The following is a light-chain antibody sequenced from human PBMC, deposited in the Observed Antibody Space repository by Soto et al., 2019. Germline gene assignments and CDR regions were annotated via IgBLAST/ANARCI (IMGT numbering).Light chain of an antibody. CDR2: EGS. CDR3: CSYAGSSTYV. Sequence: QSALTQPASVSGSPGRSITISCTRISSDVGSYNLVSWYQQHPGKAPKVMIYEGSKRPSGVSNRFSGSKSGNTASLTISGLQAEDEADYYCCSYAGSSTYVFGTGTKVTVL. J-gene: IGLJ1*01. CDR1: SSDVGSYNL. V-gene: IGLV2-23*01.